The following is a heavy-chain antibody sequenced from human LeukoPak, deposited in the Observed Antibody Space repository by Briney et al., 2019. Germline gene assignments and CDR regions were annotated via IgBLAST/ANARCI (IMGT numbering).Heavy chain of an antibody. CDR3: AKDYDFWSDYYSITHSFDY. CDR1: GFTFSSYA. V-gene: IGHV3-23*01. J-gene: IGHJ4*02. D-gene: IGHD3-3*01. Sequence: PGGSLRLSCAASGFTFSSYAMSWVRQAPGKGLEWVSAISGSGGSTYYADSVKGRFTISRDNSKNTLYLQMNSLRAEDTAVYFCAKDYDFWSDYYSITHSFDYWGQGTLVTVSS. CDR2: ISGSGGST.